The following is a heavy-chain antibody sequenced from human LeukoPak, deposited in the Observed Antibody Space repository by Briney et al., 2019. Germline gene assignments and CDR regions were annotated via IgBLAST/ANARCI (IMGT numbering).Heavy chain of an antibody. Sequence: GGSLRLSCAASGFTFSSYAMSWVRQAPGKGLEWVSAISGSGGSTYYADSVKGRFTISRDNSKNTLYLQMNSLRAEDTAVYYCAKDRRIQLRSGNDAFDIWGQGTMVTVSS. CDR2: ISGSGGST. J-gene: IGHJ3*02. CDR1: GFTFSSYA. D-gene: IGHD5-18*01. V-gene: IGHV3-23*01. CDR3: AKDRRIQLRSGNDAFDI.